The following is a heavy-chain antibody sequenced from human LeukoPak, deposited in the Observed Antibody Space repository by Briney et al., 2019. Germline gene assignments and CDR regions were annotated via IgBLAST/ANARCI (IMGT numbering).Heavy chain of an antibody. CDR1: GGTFSSYA. Sequence: SVKVSCKASGGTFSSYAISWVRQAPGQGLEWMGGIIPIFGTVNYAQKFQGRVTITADKSTSTAYMELSSLRSEDTAVYYCARGLVRGYSYGLVSFDYWGQGTLVTVSS. D-gene: IGHD5-18*01. CDR3: ARGLVRGYSYGLVSFDY. V-gene: IGHV1-69*06. CDR2: IIPIFGTV. J-gene: IGHJ4*02.